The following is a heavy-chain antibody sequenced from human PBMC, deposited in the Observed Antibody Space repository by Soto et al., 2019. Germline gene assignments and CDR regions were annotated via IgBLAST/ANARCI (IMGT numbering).Heavy chain of an antibody. CDR2: SYRDDAK. CDR1: GFSLSNTEEG. V-gene: IGHV2-5*02. J-gene: IGHJ4*02. D-gene: IGHD2-21*02. CDR3: AHGSFFVADCYPIPYFVV. Sequence: QLTLKESGPSLVKPTQTLTLTCTFSGFSLSNTEEGVRWIRPPPGKAPEWLSLSYRDDAKRYSPSLKTRLTITKDPSKTQVVVTGPNVDPVDTATYYCAHGSFFVADCYPIPYFVVWGQGILVTVSS.